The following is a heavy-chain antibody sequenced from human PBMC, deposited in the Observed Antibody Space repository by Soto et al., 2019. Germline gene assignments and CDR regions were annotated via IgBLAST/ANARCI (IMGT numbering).Heavy chain of an antibody. Sequence: SQTLSLTCAISGDSVSSNSAAWNWIRQSPSRGLEWLGRTYYRSKWYNDYAVSVKSRITINPDTSKNQFSLQLNSVTPEDTAVYYCARDRGSGWLSDYYYGMDVWGKGTTVTVSS. D-gene: IGHD6-19*01. V-gene: IGHV6-1*01. J-gene: IGHJ6*04. CDR1: GDSVSSNSAA. CDR2: TYYRSKWYN. CDR3: ARDRGSGWLSDYYYGMDV.